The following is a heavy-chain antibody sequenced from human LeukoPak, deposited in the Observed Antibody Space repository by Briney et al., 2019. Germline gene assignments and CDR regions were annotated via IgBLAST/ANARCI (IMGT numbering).Heavy chain of an antibody. V-gene: IGHV5-51*01. J-gene: IGHJ4*02. CDR3: ARSYLGDY. CDR1: GYSFTTYW. Sequence: GESLKISGKCSGYSFTTYWIGWVRQMPGKGLEWLGIIYPDDSVTRYSPSLQGQVTMSVDKSINTAYLQWSGLKATGTAMYYCARSYLGDYWGQGTLVTVSS. CDR2: IYPDDSVT.